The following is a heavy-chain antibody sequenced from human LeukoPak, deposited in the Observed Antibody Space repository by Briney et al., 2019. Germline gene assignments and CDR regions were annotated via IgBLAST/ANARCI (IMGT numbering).Heavy chain of an antibody. Sequence: GGSLRLSCAASGFTFSSYGMHWVRQAPGKGLEWVAFIRYDGSNKYYADSVKGRFTISRDNSKNTLYLQMNSLRAEDTAVYYCARDGRFCSSISCYGLDYWGQGTLVTVSS. D-gene: IGHD2-2*01. J-gene: IGHJ4*02. V-gene: IGHV3-30*02. CDR2: IRYDGSNK. CDR3: ARDGRFCSSISCYGLDY. CDR1: GFTFSSYG.